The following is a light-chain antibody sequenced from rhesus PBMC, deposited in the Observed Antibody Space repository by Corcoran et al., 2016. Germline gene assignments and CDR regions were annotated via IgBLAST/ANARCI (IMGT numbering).Light chain of an antibody. V-gene: IGKV1-16*01. Sequence: DIQMTQSPSSLSASVVDKVTITCQASQSISSWLAWYQQKPGKAPKHLIYKASSLESGVPSRFSGSGSRTDFTLTISSLQPEDFATYYCQQYNSVPFTFGPGTKLDIK. CDR2: KAS. CDR1: QSISSW. CDR3: QQYNSVPFT. J-gene: IGKJ3*01.